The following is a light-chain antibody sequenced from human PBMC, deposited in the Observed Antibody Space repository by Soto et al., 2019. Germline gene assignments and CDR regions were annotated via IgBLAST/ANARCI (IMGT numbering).Light chain of an antibody. V-gene: IGLV1-47*01. Sequence: VLTQPPSASGTPGQRVTISCSGSSSNIGSNYVYWYQQLPGTAPKLLIYRNNQRPSGVPDRFSGSKSGTSASLAISGLRSEDEADYYCAAWDDSLSGWVFGGGTKVTVL. CDR1: SSNIGSNY. CDR3: AAWDDSLSGWV. CDR2: RNN. J-gene: IGLJ3*02.